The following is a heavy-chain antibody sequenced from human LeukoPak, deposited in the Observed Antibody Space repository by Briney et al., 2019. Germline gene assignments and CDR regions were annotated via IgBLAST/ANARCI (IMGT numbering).Heavy chain of an antibody. J-gene: IGHJ6*03. Sequence: TSSETLSLTCAVYGGSFSGYYWSWIRQPPGKGLEWIGEINHSGSTNYNPSLKSRVAISVDTSKNQFSLKLSSVTAADTAVYYCARGLSSPNYYYMDVWGKGTTVTVSS. CDR1: GGSFSGYY. CDR2: INHSGST. V-gene: IGHV4-34*01. CDR3: ARGLSSPNYYYMDV.